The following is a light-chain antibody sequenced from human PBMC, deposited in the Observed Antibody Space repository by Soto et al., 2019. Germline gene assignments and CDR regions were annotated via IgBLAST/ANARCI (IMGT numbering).Light chain of an antibody. CDR3: SSYTTNKVI. V-gene: IGLV2-14*01. J-gene: IGLJ2*01. Sequence: QSALTQPASVSGSPGQSITISCTGTSSDVGVYNYVSWYQLHPGKAPRLMIYDVTNRPSGVSNRFSGSKSGNTASLTISGLQADDEADYYCSSYTTNKVIFGGGTKLTVL. CDR2: DVT. CDR1: SSDVGVYNY.